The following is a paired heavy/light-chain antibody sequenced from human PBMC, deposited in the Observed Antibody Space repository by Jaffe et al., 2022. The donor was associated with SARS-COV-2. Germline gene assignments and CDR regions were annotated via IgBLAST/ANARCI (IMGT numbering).Heavy chain of an antibody. Sequence: EVQLVESGGGLVQPGRSLRLSCAASGFTFDDYAMHWVRQAPGKGLEWVSGTTWNSGTIEYADSVKGRFTISRDNAKNSLYLQMNSLKPEDTALYYCVKESGYWNAFDIWGQGTMVTVSS. V-gene: IGHV3-9*01. D-gene: IGHD3-22*01. J-gene: IGHJ3*02. CDR1: GFTFDDYA. CDR3: VKESGYWNAFDI. CDR2: TTWNSGTI.
Light chain of an antibody. CDR1: QSVSSSY. J-gene: IGKJ3*01. Sequence: EIVLTQSPGTLSLSPGERATLSCRASQSVSSSYLAWYQHKPGQAPRLLIYGASSRVTGIPDRFSGSGSGTDFTLSISRLEPEDFAVYYCLQYGRSFIFTFGPGTKVDIK. CDR3: LQYGRSFIFT. V-gene: IGKV3-20*01. CDR2: GAS.